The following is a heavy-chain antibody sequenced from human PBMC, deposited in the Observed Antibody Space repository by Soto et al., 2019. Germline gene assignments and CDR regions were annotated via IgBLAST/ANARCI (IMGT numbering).Heavy chain of an antibody. J-gene: IGHJ5*02. CDR1: GYTFTSYA. CDR2: INAGNGNT. Sequence: ASVKVSCKASGYTFTSYAMHWVRQAPGQRLEWMGWINAGNGNTKYSQKFQGRVTITRDTSASTAYMELSSLRSEDTAVYYCESSRGGGAATAGLDPWGQGTLVTVSS. V-gene: IGHV1-3*01. D-gene: IGHD2-15*01. CDR3: ESSRGGGAATAGLDP.